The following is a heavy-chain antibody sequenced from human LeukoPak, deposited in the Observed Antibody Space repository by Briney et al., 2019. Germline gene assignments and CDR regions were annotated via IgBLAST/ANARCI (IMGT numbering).Heavy chain of an antibody. CDR3: ARDRAFPNDVFDI. V-gene: IGHV3-30*02. CDR1: EFTFRSYG. J-gene: IGHJ3*02. D-gene: IGHD2/OR15-2a*01. Sequence: GGSLRLSCAASEFTFRSYGMHWVRQAPGKGLDWVAFIRYDGSNKYYADSVKGRFTISRDNSRNTLYLQLNSLRAEDTAVYYCARDRAFPNDVFDIWGQGTMVSVSS. CDR2: IRYDGSNK.